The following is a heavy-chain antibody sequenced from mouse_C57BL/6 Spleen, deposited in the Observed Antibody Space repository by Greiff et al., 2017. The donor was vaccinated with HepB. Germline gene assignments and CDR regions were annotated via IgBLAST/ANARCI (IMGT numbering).Heavy chain of an antibody. CDR2: IYPGDGDT. CDR1: GYAFSSYW. Sequence: LVESGAELVKPGASVKISCKASGYAFSSYWMNWVKQRPGKGLEWIGQIYPGDGDTNYNGKFKGKATLTADKSSSTAYMQLSSLTSEDSAVYFCARGIGYYGSLYAMDYWGQGTSVTVSS. V-gene: IGHV1-80*01. D-gene: IGHD1-1*01. CDR3: ARGIGYYGSLYAMDY. J-gene: IGHJ4*01.